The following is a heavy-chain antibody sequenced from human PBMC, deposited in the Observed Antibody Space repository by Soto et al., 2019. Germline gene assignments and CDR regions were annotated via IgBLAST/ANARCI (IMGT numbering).Heavy chain of an antibody. Sequence: GGSLRLSCAASGFTFRSYAVSWVRQAPGKGLEWVSLISGSGDSTYYADAVKGRFTISRDNSKNTVYLQMNNLRAEDTAVYYCAKDKGGSSPRTYWGQGTLVTVSS. V-gene: IGHV3-23*01. J-gene: IGHJ4*02. CDR3: AKDKGGSSPRTY. D-gene: IGHD1-26*01. CDR1: GFTFRSYA. CDR2: ISGSGDST.